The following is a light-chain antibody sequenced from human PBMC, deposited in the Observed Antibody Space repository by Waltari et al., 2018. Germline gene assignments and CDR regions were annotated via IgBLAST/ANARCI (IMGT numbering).Light chain of an antibody. CDR3: QQYNSMWT. CDR1: QRISSW. J-gene: IGKJ1*01. V-gene: IGKV1-5*03. CDR2: KAS. Sequence: DIQMTHSPSTLSASVGDRVTSTCRASQRISSWLAWYQQKPGKAPKRLIYKASSLESGVPSRFSGSGSGTEFTLTISSLQPDDFATYYCQQYNSMWTFGQGTKVEIK.